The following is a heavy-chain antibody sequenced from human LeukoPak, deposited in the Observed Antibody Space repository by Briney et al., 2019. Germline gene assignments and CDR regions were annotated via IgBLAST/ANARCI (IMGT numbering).Heavy chain of an antibody. Sequence: ASVKVSCKASGGTFSSYAISWVRQAPGQGLEWMGGIIPIFGTANYAQKFQGRVTITTDESTSTAYMELSSLRSDDTAVYYCARLGVVTALYYFDYWGQGTLVTVSS. D-gene: IGHD2-21*02. CDR2: IIPIFGTA. CDR3: ARLGVVTALYYFDY. J-gene: IGHJ4*02. CDR1: GGTFSSYA. V-gene: IGHV1-69*05.